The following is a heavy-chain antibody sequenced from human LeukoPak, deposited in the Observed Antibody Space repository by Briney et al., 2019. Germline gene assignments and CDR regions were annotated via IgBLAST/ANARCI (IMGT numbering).Heavy chain of an antibody. V-gene: IGHV3-7*01. Sequence: GGSLRLSCAASGFRFSDYYMGWVRQGPGKGPGWVASINQAGGETFYVDSVKGRFTISRDNAKNSLYLQMNRLRAEDTAVYYCTREGYSGSCFDYWGQGTLVTVSS. CDR2: INQAGGET. CDR3: TREGYSGSCFDY. J-gene: IGHJ4*02. D-gene: IGHD1-26*01. CDR1: GFRFSDYY.